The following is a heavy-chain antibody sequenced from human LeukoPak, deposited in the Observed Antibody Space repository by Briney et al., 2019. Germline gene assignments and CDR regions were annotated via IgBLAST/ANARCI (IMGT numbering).Heavy chain of an antibody. CDR1: GYTFTRYA. D-gene: IGHD3-10*01. J-gene: IGHJ4*02. V-gene: IGHV1-2*02. Sequence: ASVKVSCKASGYTFTRYAMNWVRQAPGQGLEWMGWINPNSGGTNFAQKFQGRVTMTRDTSISTAYMELSRLRSDDTAVYYCARDGSSMVHTDWGQGTLVTVSS. CDR3: ARDGSSMVHTD. CDR2: INPNSGGT.